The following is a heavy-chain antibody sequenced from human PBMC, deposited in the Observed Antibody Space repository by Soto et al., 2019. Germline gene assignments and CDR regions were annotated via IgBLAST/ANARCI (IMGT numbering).Heavy chain of an antibody. CDR3: ARDSDQLHPYHYYYYGMDV. Sequence: SETLSLTCTVSGGSISSYYWSWIRQPAGKGLEWIGRIYTSGSTNYNPSLKSRVTMSVDTSKNQFSLKLSSVTAADTAVYYCARDSDQLHPYHYYYYGMDVWRQGTTVTVS. J-gene: IGHJ6*02. CDR2: IYTSGST. D-gene: IGHD2-2*01. CDR1: GGSISSYY. V-gene: IGHV4-4*07.